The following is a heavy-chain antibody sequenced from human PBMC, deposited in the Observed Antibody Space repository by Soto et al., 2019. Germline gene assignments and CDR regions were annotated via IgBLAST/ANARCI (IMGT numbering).Heavy chain of an antibody. D-gene: IGHD3-3*01. CDR1: GGSFSGYY. CDR2: INHSGST. CDR3: ARGLRITIFGVVTGPYFDY. J-gene: IGHJ4*02. Sequence: PSETLSLTCAVYGGSFSGYYWSWIRQPPGKGLEWIGEINHSGSTNYNPSLKSRVTISVDTSKNQFSLKLSSVTAADTAVYYCARGLRITIFGVVTGPYFDYWGQGTLVTVSS. V-gene: IGHV4-34*01.